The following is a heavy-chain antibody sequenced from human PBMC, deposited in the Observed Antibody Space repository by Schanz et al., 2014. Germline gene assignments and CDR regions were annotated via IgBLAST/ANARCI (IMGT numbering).Heavy chain of an antibody. CDR3: ARGRGCTGGSCYSWFDL. Sequence: QVQLVQSGAEVKKPGSSMKVSCKASGGTFSTYPINWVRQAPGQGLEWLGWMNPNSGNPGFAQKFQGRVTMTRNTSISTAYMELSSLRSEDTAVYYCARGRGCTGGSCYSWFDLWGQGTLVTVSS. V-gene: IGHV1-8*02. CDR2: MNPNSGNP. D-gene: IGHD2-15*01. J-gene: IGHJ5*02. CDR1: GGTFSTYP.